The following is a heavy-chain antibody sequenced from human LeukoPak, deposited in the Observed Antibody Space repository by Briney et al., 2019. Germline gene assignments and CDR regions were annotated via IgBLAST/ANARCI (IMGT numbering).Heavy chain of an antibody. CDR1: GGSVSSGSYY. J-gene: IGHJ4*02. CDR2: IYYSGST. CDR3: ARGVVVTAMFDY. Sequence: SETLSLTCTVSGGSVSSGSYYWSWIRQPPGKGLEWIGYIYYSGSTNYNPSLKSRVTISVDTSKNQFSLKLGSVTAADTAVYYCARGVVVTAMFDYWGQGTLVTVSP. V-gene: IGHV4-61*01. D-gene: IGHD2-21*02.